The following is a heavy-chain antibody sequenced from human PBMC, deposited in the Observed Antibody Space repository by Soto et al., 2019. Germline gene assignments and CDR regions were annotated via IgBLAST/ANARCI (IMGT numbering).Heavy chain of an antibody. CDR2: IIPFFKAT. CDR3: ATDVPLNYYDGTYSYYAMDV. CDR1: GGTFSSHA. J-gene: IGHJ6*02. Sequence: QVQLVQSGAEVKQPESSVRVSCKASGGTFSSHAFSWVRQAPGQGLEWMGVIIPFFKATNYARKFQGRVTITADDSTSTAYMDLYSLSAEDTAVYYCATDVPLNYYDGTYSYYAMDVWGQGTTVTASS. D-gene: IGHD3-22*01. V-gene: IGHV1-69*01.